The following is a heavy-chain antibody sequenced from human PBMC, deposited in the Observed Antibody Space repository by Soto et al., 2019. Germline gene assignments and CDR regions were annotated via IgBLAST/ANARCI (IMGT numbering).Heavy chain of an antibody. CDR1: GFTFSSYA. CDR2: ISGSGGST. D-gene: IGHD2-8*01. Sequence: EVQLLESGGGLVQPGGSLRLSCAASGFTFSSYAMSWVRQAPGKGLEWVSAISGSGGSTYYADSVKGRFTISRDNSKNTLYLQMYSLRAEDTAVYYCAKDGYCTNGVCYTWDGMDVWGQGTTVTVSS. V-gene: IGHV3-23*01. CDR3: AKDGYCTNGVCYTWDGMDV. J-gene: IGHJ6*02.